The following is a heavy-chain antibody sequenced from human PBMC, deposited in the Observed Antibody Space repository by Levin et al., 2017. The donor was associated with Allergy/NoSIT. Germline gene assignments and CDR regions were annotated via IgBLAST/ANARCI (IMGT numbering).Heavy chain of an antibody. CDR3: AKEVMITFSPFYGMDV. D-gene: IGHD3-16*01. CDR1: GFTFSSYG. V-gene: IGHV3-30*18. CDR2: ISYDGSNK. J-gene: IGHJ6*02. Sequence: GESLKISCAASGFTFSSYGMHWVRQAPGKGLEWVAVISYDGSNKYYADSVKGRFTISRDNSKNTLYLQMNSLRAEDTAVYYCAKEVMITFSPFYGMDVWGQGTTVTVSS.